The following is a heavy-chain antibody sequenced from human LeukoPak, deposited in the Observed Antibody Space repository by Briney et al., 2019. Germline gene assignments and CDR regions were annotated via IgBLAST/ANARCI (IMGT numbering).Heavy chain of an antibody. CDR3: ARRKDCSSTSRIGDYFDP. CDR1: GFTLSIYS. CDR2: ITSSRNYI. V-gene: IGHV3-21*01. J-gene: IGHJ5*02. Sequence: VRSLSLSCAASGFTLSIYSMNSVPESAGQQRKWRSSITSSRNYIYFAYSVKGRFTISRDNVQNSLYLQTNSLRAENTAMYYCARRKDCSSTSRIGDYFDPWGQGTLVTVSS. D-gene: IGHD2-2*01.